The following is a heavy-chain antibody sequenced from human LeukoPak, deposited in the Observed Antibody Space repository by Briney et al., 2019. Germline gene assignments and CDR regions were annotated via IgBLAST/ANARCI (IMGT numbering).Heavy chain of an antibody. Sequence: ASVKVSCKASGYTFTSYDINWVRQATGQGLEWMGWMNPNSGNTGYAQKFQGRVTMTRNTSISTAYMELSSLRSEDTAVYHCAALTYYYDSSGYLDWVALDIWGQGTMVTVSS. CDR3: AALTYYYDSSGYLDWVALDI. D-gene: IGHD3-22*01. J-gene: IGHJ3*02. CDR2: MNPNSGNT. CDR1: GYTFTSYD. V-gene: IGHV1-8*01.